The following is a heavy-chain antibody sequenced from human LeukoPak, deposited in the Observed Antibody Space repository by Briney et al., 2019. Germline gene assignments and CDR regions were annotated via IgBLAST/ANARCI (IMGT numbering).Heavy chain of an antibody. CDR2: INPNSGGT. CDR1: GYTFTDFL. Sequence: ASVKVSCKASGYTFTDFLMHWVRQAPGQGLEWMGWINPNSGGTNYAQNFQGRVTMTRDTSISTAYMELSGLRSDDTAVYYCAGAPRYGGWGFDSWGQGTLVTVSS. J-gene: IGHJ4*02. D-gene: IGHD4/OR15-4a*01. V-gene: IGHV1-2*02. CDR3: AGAPRYGGWGFDS.